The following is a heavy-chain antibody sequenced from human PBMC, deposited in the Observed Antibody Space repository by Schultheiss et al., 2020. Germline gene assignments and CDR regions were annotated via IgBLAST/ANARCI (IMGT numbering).Heavy chain of an antibody. V-gene: IGHV1-69*04. Sequence: SVKVSCKASGGTFSSYAISWVRQAPGQGLEWMGRIIPILGIANYAQKFQGRVTMTEDTSTDTAYMELSSLRSEDTAVYYCATEPRSGYQDWGQGTLVTVSS. J-gene: IGHJ4*02. D-gene: IGHD2-2*01. CDR1: GGTFSSYA. CDR2: IIPILGIA. CDR3: ATEPRSGYQD.